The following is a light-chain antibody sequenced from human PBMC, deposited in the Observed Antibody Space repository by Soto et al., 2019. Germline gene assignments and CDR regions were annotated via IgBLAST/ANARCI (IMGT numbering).Light chain of an antibody. CDR2: EVS. CDR1: SSDVGGHNY. J-gene: IGLJ3*02. V-gene: IGLV2-14*01. Sequence: QSALTQPASVSGSPGQSITISCTGTSSDVGGHNYVSWYQQHPGKAPTFMIFEVSNRPSGVSNRFSGSKSGNTASLTISGLQAEDEADYYCSSYTSTNTWVFGGGTKVTVL. CDR3: SSYTSTNTWV.